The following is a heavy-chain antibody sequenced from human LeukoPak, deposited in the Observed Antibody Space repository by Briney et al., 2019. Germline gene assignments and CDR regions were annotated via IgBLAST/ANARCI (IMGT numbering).Heavy chain of an antibody. J-gene: IGHJ4*02. V-gene: IGHV7-4-1*02. CDR2: INTNTGNP. CDR3: ARGGRFYYGSGSYSTRYYFDF. Sequence: ASVTVSCKASGYTFTNYAMNWVRQAPGQGLEWMGWINTNTGNPAYAQGFTGRFVFSLDTSVSTAYLQISSLKAEDTAVYYCARGGRFYYGSGSYSTRYYFDFWGQGTLVTVSS. CDR1: GYTFTNYA. D-gene: IGHD3-10*01.